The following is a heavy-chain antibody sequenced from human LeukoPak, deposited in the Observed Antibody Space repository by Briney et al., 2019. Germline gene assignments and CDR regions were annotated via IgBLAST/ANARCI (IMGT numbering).Heavy chain of an antibody. CDR2: IYYSGST. D-gene: IGHD3-16*01. Sequence: SQTLSLTCTVSGGSISSGGYYWSWIRQHPGKGLEWIGYIYYSGSTYYNPSLKSRVTISVDTSKNQFSLKLSSVTAADTAVYYRARDWGIGYDYWGQGTLVTVSS. J-gene: IGHJ4*02. CDR3: ARDWGIGYDY. V-gene: IGHV4-31*03. CDR1: GGSISSGGYY.